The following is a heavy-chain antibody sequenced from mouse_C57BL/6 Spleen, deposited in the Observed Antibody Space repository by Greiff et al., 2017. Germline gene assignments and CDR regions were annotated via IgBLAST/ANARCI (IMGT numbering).Heavy chain of an antibody. J-gene: IGHJ4*01. CDR2: ISYDGSN. D-gene: IGHD2-4*01. V-gene: IGHV3-6*01. CDR3: ARNPIYDYDDGYAMDY. CDR1: GYSITSGYY. Sequence: EVQLQESGPGLVKPSQSLSLTCSVTGYSITSGYYWNWIRQFPGNKLEWMGYISYDGSNNYNPSLKNRISITRDTSKNQFFLKLNSVTTEDTATYYCARNPIYDYDDGYAMDYWGQGTSVTVSS.